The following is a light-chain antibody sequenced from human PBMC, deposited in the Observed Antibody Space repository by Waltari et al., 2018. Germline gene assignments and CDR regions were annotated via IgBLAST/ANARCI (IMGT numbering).Light chain of an antibody. J-gene: IGKJ3*01. CDR2: GAS. CDR1: QSVSSSY. Sequence: EIVLTQYPGTLSLSPGERATLSCRASQSVSSSYLAWYQQKPGQAPRLLIYGASSRATGIPDRFSGSGSGTDFTLTISRLEPEDFAVYYCQQYGSSPRGFTFGPGTKVDIK. CDR3: QQYGSSPRGFT. V-gene: IGKV3-20*01.